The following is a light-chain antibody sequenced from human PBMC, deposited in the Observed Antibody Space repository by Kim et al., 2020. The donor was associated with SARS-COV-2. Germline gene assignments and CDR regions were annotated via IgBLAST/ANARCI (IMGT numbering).Light chain of an antibody. Sequence: SPGERATLSCRASQSLSTSLAWYQQKPGQAPRLLIYDASNRATGIPARFSGSGSGTDFTLTISSLEPEDFAVYYCQQRGNWPLFTFGPGTKVDIK. CDR1: QSLSTS. CDR2: DAS. CDR3: QQRGNWPLFT. V-gene: IGKV3-11*01. J-gene: IGKJ3*01.